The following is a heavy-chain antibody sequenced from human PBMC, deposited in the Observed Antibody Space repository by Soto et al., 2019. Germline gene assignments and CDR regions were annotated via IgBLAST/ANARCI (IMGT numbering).Heavy chain of an antibody. Sequence: HGGCLGLSCAACGFTVNSDYMSGVRQAPGKGLEWVSIMYSGYNTYYAASVKGRFTISRDNSKNTLYLEMSSLRVEDTAVYYCARDRRGRRQLSQSFYYYYYGLDVWGQGTTVTVSS. CDR2: MYSGYNT. J-gene: IGHJ6*02. CDR1: GFTVNSDY. CDR3: ARDRRGRRQLSQSFYYYYYGLDV. D-gene: IGHD3-16*02. V-gene: IGHV3-53*01.